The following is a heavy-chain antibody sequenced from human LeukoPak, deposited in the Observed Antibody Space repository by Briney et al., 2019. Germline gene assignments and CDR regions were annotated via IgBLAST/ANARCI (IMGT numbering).Heavy chain of an antibody. CDR2: ISNDGGGT. V-gene: IGHV3-23*01. CDR1: GFIFNNYG. D-gene: IGHD3-22*01. Sequence: GGSLRLSCAASGFIFNNYGLIWVRQAPGKGLEWVSAISNDGGGTTYADFVNGRFTISRDNSKNTLFLQMNSLRAEDAALYYCAKGSSGYFADLWGQGTLVTVSS. CDR3: AKGSSGYFADL. J-gene: IGHJ5*02.